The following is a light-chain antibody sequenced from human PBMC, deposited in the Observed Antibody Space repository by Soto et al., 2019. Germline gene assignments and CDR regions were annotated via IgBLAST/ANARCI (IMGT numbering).Light chain of an antibody. CDR1: QSLSNSF. CDR3: QQGGNWPLT. Sequence: EIVLTQSPGTLSLSPGERAILSYRASQSLSNSFIAWYQQKPGQAPRLLIYDTSSRATGIPDRFSGSGSGTDFTLTISRLEPEDFAVYYCQQGGNWPLTFGQGTRLEI. J-gene: IGKJ5*01. CDR2: DTS. V-gene: IGKV3D-20*02.